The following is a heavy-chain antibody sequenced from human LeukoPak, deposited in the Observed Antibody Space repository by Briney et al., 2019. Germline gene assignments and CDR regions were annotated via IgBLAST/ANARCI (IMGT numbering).Heavy chain of an antibody. CDR1: GITLSNYA. D-gene: IGHD6-13*01. J-gene: IGHJ4*02. Sequence: GGSLRLSCVVSGITLSNYAMSWVRQAPGKGLEWVSAISGSGGSTYYADSVKGRFTISRDNSKNTLYLQMNSLRAEDTAVYYCAKSGSAAAGTAKFDYWGQGTLVTVSS. CDR2: ISGSGGST. V-gene: IGHV3-23*01. CDR3: AKSGSAAAGTAKFDY.